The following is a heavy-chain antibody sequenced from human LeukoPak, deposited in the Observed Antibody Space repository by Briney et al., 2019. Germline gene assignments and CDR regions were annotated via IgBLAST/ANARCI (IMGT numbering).Heavy chain of an antibody. V-gene: IGHV3-23*01. CDR2: ISGSGGNT. J-gene: IGHJ4*02. CDR3: ARSFDS. Sequence: GGSLRLSCAASGFTFNTYAMSWVRQAPGKGLEWVSGISGSGGNTYYADSVKGRFSISRDNSKNTLYIQMSSLKAEDTAVYYCARSFDSWGQGTLVTVSS. CDR1: GFTFNTYA.